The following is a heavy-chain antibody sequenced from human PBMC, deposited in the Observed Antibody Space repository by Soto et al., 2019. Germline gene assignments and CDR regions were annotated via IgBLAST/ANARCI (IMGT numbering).Heavy chain of an antibody. CDR2: ISAHNGNT. J-gene: IGHJ4*02. D-gene: IGHD1-1*01. V-gene: IGHV1-18*01. CDR1: VYTFTSYG. CDR3: ARGRYGDY. Sequence: QVHLVQSGAEVKKPGASVKVSCKASVYTFTSYGITWVRQAPGQVLEWMGWISAHNGNTDYAQKLQGRVIVTRDTSTSTAYMELRSLRSDDTAVYYCARGRYGDYWGQGALVTVSS.